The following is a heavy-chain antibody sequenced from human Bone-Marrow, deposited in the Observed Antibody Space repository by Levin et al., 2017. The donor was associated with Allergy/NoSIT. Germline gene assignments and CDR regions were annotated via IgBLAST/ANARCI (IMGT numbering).Heavy chain of an antibody. CDR1: GYSFTSYW. D-gene: IGHD2-2*01. V-gene: IGHV5-10-1*01. J-gene: IGHJ6*03. CDR3: ARYVRGRSVVPAAIDYYYYYMDV. CDR2: IDPSDSYT. Sequence: GESLKISCKGSGYSFTSYWISWVRQMPGKGLEWMGRIDPSDSYTNYSPSFQGHVTISADKSISTAYLQWSSLKASDTAMYYCARYVRGRSVVPAAIDYYYYYMDVWGKGTTVTVSS.